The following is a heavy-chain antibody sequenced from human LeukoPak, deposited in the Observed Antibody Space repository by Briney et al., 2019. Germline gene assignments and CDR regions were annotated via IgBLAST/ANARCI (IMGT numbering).Heavy chain of an antibody. CDR3: AKDLVAVAYYYYGMGV. Sequence: PGGSLRLSCAASGFTFSSYGMHWVRQAPGKGLEWVAVISYDGSNKYYADSVKGRFTTSRDNSKNTLYLQMNSLRAEDTAVCYCAKDLVAVAYYYYGMGVWGQGTTVTVSS. V-gene: IGHV3-30*18. CDR1: GFTFSSYG. D-gene: IGHD6-19*01. J-gene: IGHJ6*02. CDR2: ISYDGSNK.